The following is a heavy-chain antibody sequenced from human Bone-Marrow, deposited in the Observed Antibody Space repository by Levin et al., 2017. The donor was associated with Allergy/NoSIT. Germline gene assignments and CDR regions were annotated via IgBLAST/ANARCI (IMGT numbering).Heavy chain of an antibody. D-gene: IGHD6-13*01. V-gene: IGHV1-2*02. CDR3: ARDPGMAPPGVPDAFET. CDR2: INPKSGAT. J-gene: IGHJ3*02. Sequence: ASEKVSCKASGYTFSDYYIHWVRQAPGQGLEWLGWINPKSGATKYAQKFQGRVTVSSDTTTSMAYMDLRRLTSEDTAVYYCARDPGMAPPGVPDAFETWGQGTLVTVSS. CDR1: GYTFSDYY.